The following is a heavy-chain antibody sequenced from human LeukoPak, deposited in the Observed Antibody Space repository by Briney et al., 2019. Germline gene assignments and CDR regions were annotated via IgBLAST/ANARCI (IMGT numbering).Heavy chain of an antibody. V-gene: IGHV3-11*01. CDR2: ISSSGNSI. Sequence: KPGGSLRLSCAASGFTFSDYYMSWIRQAPGKGLEWVSYISSSGNSISYANSVKGRFTISRDNSRNTLYLQMNSLRAEDTAVYYCAKGQVFQCDYWGQGTLVTVSS. J-gene: IGHJ4*02. D-gene: IGHD2/OR15-2a*01. CDR3: AKGQVFQCDY. CDR1: GFTFSDYY.